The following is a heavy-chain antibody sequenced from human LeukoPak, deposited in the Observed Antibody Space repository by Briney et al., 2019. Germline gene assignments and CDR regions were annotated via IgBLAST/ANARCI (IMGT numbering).Heavy chain of an antibody. CDR1: GFTFSDYA. D-gene: IGHD3-10*01. Sequence: QAGGSLRLSCAASGFTFSDYAMKWIRQAPGKGLEWVANIKQDGSEKYYVDSVKGRFTIYRDNAKNSVYLQMNSLRGEDTAVYYCAKVKRSFGTHLDYWGQGTLVTVSS. J-gene: IGHJ4*02. CDR2: IKQDGSEK. V-gene: IGHV3-7*01. CDR3: AKVKRSFGTHLDY.